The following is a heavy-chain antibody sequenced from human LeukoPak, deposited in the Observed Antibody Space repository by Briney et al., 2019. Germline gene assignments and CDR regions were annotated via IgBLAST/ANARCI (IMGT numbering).Heavy chain of an antibody. CDR1: GFTLSTFA. CDR2: ISSGSGYV. CDR3: ARDSGSYYAFDY. D-gene: IGHD1-26*01. J-gene: IGHJ4*02. Sequence: GGSLRLSCAASGFTLSTFAMSWVRQAPGKGLEWVSSISSGSGYVYYAESVKGRFTISRDNAKNSLYLQMNSLRAEDTAVYYCARDSGSYYAFDYWGQGTLVTVSS. V-gene: IGHV3-21*01.